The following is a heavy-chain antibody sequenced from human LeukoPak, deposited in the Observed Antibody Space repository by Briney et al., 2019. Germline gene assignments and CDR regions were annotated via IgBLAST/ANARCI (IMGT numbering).Heavy chain of an antibody. Sequence: SETLSLTCTVSGGSISSYYWSWIRQPPGKGLEWIGYIYYSGSTNYNPSLKSRVTISVDTSKNQFSLKLSSVTAADTAVYYCARDIGGLDGDGLDSWGQGSLVTVSS. D-gene: IGHD4-17*01. CDR2: IYYSGST. CDR1: GGSISSYY. CDR3: ARDIGGLDGDGLDS. J-gene: IGHJ4*02. V-gene: IGHV4-59*01.